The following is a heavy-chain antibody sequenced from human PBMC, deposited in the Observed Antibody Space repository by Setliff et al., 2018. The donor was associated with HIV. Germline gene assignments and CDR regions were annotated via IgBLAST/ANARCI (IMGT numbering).Heavy chain of an antibody. CDR1: GSTFNFFA. CDR3: AREIRTVYTGGHYFYGIDV. Sequence: GSLRLSCTAPGSTFNFFAVSWVRQAPGKGLEWISGISGCGSGSRTDYVDSVKGRFTISRDNAKNSLYLQMNSLRAGDTAVYYCAREIRTVYTGGHYFYGIDVWGQGTAVTVSS. D-gene: IGHD3-16*01. J-gene: IGHJ6*02. CDR2: ISGCGSGSRT. V-gene: IGHV3-23*01.